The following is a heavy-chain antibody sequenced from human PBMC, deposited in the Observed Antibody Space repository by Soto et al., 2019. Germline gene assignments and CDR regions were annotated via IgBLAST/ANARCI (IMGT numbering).Heavy chain of an antibody. CDR3: ARDYYDSSSNKNWFDP. D-gene: IGHD3-22*01. CDR1: GGSISSGDYY. J-gene: IGHJ5*02. Sequence: PSETLSLTCTVSGGSISSGDYYWSWIRQPPGKGLEWIGYIYYSGSTYYNPSLKSRVTISVDTSKNQFSLKLSSVTAADTAVYYCARDYYDSSSNKNWFDPWGQGTLVTVSS. CDR2: IYYSGST. V-gene: IGHV4-30-4*01.